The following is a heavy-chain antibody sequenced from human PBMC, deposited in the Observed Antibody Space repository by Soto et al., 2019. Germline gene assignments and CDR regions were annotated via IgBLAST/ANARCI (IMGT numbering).Heavy chain of an antibody. CDR1: GYSFTSYD. CDR2: VNPKSGNR. Sequence: QVQLVQSGAEVKKPGASVKVSCKASGYSFTSYDINWVRQVTGQGLEWMGWVNPKSGNRDYAEKFQGRVTMTRDTATSTAYMGLYSLTTDDTAVYYCATEVRGTCRPFHYWGQGTLVTVSS. D-gene: IGHD1-1*01. J-gene: IGHJ4*02. V-gene: IGHV1-8*01. CDR3: ATEVRGTCRPFHY.